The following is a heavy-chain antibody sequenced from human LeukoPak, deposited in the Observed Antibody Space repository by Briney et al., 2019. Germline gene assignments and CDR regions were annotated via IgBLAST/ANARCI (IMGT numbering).Heavy chain of an antibody. D-gene: IGHD6-13*01. Sequence: GGSLRLSCTASGFTFNNYAITWVRQAPGKGLEWVSAVDGDTGDTYYADSVRGRFTISTDNSKNTLYLQMNSLRADDTAVYYCAKDRRAAVVPFDYWGQGTLVTVSS. V-gene: IGHV3-23*01. CDR2: VDGDTGDT. CDR3: AKDRRAAVVPFDY. J-gene: IGHJ4*02. CDR1: GFTFNNYA.